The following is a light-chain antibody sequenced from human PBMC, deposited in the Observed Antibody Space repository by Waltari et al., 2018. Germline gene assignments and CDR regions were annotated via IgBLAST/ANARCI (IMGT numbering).Light chain of an antibody. Sequence: EIVLTPSPGTLSVSAGERVTVPCRYSQTITGSWLTWYHQKPGQAPRLLIYGASNRASGIPDRFSGSGSGTDFTLTISRLEPEDSAVYYCQQYDGSVVTFGGGTKVEIK. CDR1: QTITGSW. CDR3: QQYDGSVVT. J-gene: IGKJ4*01. V-gene: IGKV3-20*01. CDR2: GAS.